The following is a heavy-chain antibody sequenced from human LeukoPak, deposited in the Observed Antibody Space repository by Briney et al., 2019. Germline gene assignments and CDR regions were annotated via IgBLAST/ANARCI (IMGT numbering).Heavy chain of an antibody. D-gene: IGHD6-13*01. CDR2: ISYDGSNK. J-gene: IGHJ6*03. Sequence: GGSLRLSCAASGFTFSSYAMHWVRQAPGKGLEWVAVISYDGSNKYYADSVKGRFTISRDNSKNTLYLQMNSLRAEDTAVYYCAKAAAGAGYYYYYMDVWGKGTTVTVSS. CDR1: GFTFSSYA. CDR3: AKAAAGAGYYYYYMDV. V-gene: IGHV3-30*04.